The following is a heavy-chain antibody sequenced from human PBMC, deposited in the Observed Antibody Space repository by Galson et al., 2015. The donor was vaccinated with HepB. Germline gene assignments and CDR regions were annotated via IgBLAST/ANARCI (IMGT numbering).Heavy chain of an antibody. CDR2: ISYDGSNK. D-gene: IGHD6-13*01. J-gene: IGHJ3*02. CDR3: ARERAEQGWYSSRLYAFDI. Sequence: SLRLSCAASGFTFSSYAMHWVRQAPGKGLEWVAVISYDGSNKYYADSVKGRFTISRDNSKNTLYLQMNSLRAEDTAVYYCARERAEQGWYSSRLYAFDIWGQGTMVTVSS. CDR1: GFTFSSYA. V-gene: IGHV3-30*04.